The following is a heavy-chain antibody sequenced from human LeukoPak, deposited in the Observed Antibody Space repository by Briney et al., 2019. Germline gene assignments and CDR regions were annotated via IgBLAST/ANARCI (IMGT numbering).Heavy chain of an antibody. J-gene: IGHJ4*02. CDR2: IYYSGST. CDR1: DDSITMYY. Sequence: SETLSLTCSVSDDSITMYYWTWIRQPPGKGLEWIGYIYYSGSTNYNPSLKSRVTISVDTSKNQFSLKLSSVTAADMAVYYCARSGYYTSPLDYWGQGTLVTVSS. D-gene: IGHD3-3*01. CDR3: ARSGYYTSPLDY. V-gene: IGHV4-59*01.